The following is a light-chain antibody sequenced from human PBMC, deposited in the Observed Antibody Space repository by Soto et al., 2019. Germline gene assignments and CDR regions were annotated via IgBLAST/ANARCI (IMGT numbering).Light chain of an antibody. CDR3: ASYITRSTYV. CDR2: DVS. Sequence: QSALTQPASVSGSPGQSIAISCTGTSSDVGGYSYVSWYQQQPGKAPKLVISDVSNRPSGVSDRFSGSKSGNTASLTISGLHTEDEADYYCASYITRSTYVFGTGTKLTVL. CDR1: SSDVGGYSY. V-gene: IGLV2-14*01. J-gene: IGLJ1*01.